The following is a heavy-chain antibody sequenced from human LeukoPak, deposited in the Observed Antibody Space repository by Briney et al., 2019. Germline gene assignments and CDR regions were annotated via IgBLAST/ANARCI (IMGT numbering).Heavy chain of an antibody. CDR1: GYTFTGYY. CDR3: ASNKGSESSSFDY. D-gene: IGHD6-6*01. J-gene: IGHJ4*02. CDR2: IIPILGIA. V-gene: IGHV1-69*02. Sequence: ASVKVSCKASGYTFTGYYMHWVRQAPGQGLEWMGRIIPILGIANYAQKFQGRVTITADKSTSTAYMELSSLRSEDTAVYYCASNKGSESSSFDYWGQGTLVTVSS.